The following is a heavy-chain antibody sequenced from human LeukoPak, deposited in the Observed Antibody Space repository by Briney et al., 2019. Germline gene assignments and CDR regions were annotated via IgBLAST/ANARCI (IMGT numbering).Heavy chain of an antibody. CDR1: GFSFSKYW. Sequence: PGGSLRLSCAASGFSFSKYWMNWVRQAPGKGLEWVATISQDGSQKYLADFVKGRFTISRDNARNSLYLQMSSLRGDDTAVYYCARSKVVPEAGKSWFDPWGQGTRVTVTS. CDR3: ARSKVVPEAGKSWFDP. CDR2: ISQDGSQK. V-gene: IGHV3-7*01. J-gene: IGHJ5*01. D-gene: IGHD4-23*01.